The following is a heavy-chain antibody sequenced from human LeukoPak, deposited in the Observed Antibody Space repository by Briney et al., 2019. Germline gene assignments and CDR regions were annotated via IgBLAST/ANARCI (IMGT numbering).Heavy chain of an antibody. J-gene: IGHJ5*02. CDR1: GGSFSGYY. Sequence: SETLSLTCAVYGGSFSGYYWSWIRQPPGKGLEWIGEINHSGSTSYNPSLKSRVTISVDTSKNQFSLKLSSVTAADTAVYYCARRSIHLITMVRGRGWFDPWGQGTLVTVSS. D-gene: IGHD3-10*01. CDR3: ARRSIHLITMVRGRGWFDP. CDR2: INHSGST. V-gene: IGHV4-34*01.